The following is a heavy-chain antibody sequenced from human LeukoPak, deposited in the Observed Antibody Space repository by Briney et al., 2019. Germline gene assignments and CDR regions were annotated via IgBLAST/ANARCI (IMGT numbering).Heavy chain of an antibody. CDR1: GGSISSSNW. CDR3: ARHHPGPTAMDTGFDY. Sequence: SGTLSLTCAVSGGSISSSNWWSWVRQPPGKGLEWIGEIYHSGSTNYNPSLKSRVTISVDKSKNQFSLKLSSVTAADTAVYYCARHHPGPTAMDTGFDYWGQGTLVTVSS. V-gene: IGHV4-4*02. J-gene: IGHJ4*02. D-gene: IGHD5-18*01. CDR2: IYHSGST.